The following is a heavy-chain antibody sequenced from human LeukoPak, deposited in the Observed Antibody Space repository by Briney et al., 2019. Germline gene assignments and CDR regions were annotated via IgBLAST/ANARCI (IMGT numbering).Heavy chain of an antibody. CDR3: ATWALNYYGSGSYAYDY. D-gene: IGHD3-10*01. CDR2: FDPEDGET. J-gene: IGHJ4*02. CDR1: GYTLTELS. V-gene: IGHV1-24*01. Sequence: ASVKVSCKVSGYTLTELSMHWVRQAPGKGLEWMGGFDPEDGETIYAQKFQGRVTMTEVTSTDTAYMELSSLRSEDTAVYYCATWALNYYGSGSYAYDYWGQGTLVTVSS.